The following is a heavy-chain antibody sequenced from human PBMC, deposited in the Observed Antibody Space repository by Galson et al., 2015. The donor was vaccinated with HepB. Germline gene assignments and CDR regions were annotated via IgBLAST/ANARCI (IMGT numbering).Heavy chain of an antibody. CDR3: ARMAGGTSGYNYFVPEFYFDH. CDR2: INSDGITT. D-gene: IGHD3-22*01. CDR1: GFTFSSYW. J-gene: IGHJ4*02. Sequence: SLRLSCAASGFTFSSYWMHWVRQGPGKGLVWVSRINSDGITTSYADSVKGRFTISRDNAKNTLYLQVNSLRAEDTAVYYCARMAGGTSGYNYFVPEFYFDHWGQGTLVTVSS. V-gene: IGHV3-74*01.